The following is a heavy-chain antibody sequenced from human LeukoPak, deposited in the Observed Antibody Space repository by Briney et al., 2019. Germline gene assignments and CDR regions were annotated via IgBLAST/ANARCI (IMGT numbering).Heavy chain of an antibody. J-gene: IGHJ4*02. CDR2: ITSSSTYT. V-gene: IGHV3-11*05. Sequence: GGSLRLSCAASRYTFSDYYMSWIRQAPGKGLEWISYITSSSTYTNYADSVKGRFTIFRDNAKNSLYLQMNRLRVEDTAVYYCARVRGSGSYYFRYWGQGTLVTVSS. D-gene: IGHD3-10*01. CDR3: ARVRGSGSYYFRY. CDR1: RYTFSDYY.